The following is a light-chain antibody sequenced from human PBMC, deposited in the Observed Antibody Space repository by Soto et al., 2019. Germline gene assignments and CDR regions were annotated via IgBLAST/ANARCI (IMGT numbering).Light chain of an antibody. J-gene: IGKJ1*01. Sequence: DIVMTQSPDSLAVSLGERATINCKSSQSVLYSSNNKNYLAWYQRKPGQPPKLLIYWASTRESGVPDRFSDSGSGTDFTLTISSLQAEDVATHYCHQSFSPPRTFCQGTKVEIK. CDR1: QSVLYSSNNKNY. CDR2: WAS. CDR3: HQSFSPPRT. V-gene: IGKV4-1*01.